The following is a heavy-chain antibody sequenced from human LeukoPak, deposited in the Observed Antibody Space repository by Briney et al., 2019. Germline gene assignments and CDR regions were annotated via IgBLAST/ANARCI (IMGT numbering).Heavy chain of an antibody. J-gene: IGHJ4*02. CDR3: AKDRSIGTYYTFDH. D-gene: IGHD1-26*01. V-gene: IGHV3-23*01. CDR1: GFTFNNYV. Sequence: GGSLRLSCAASGFTFNNYVMTWVRQAPGKGLEWVSSISASAAMTYYADSVRGRFTVSRDNSNNTLYLQMSSLTAADTAVYYCAKDRSIGTYYTFDHWGQGTLVTVSS. CDR2: ISASAAMT.